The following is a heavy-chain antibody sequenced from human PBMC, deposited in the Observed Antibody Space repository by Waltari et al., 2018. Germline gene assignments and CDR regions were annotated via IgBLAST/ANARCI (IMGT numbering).Heavy chain of an antibody. CDR1: GDSVSNYYW. Sequence: QLQLQQSGPGLVKPSESLSLTCAVSGDSVSNYYWWSWVRQSPGKWLEWIGQIHGSGKTTYNPSLASRVTVSMDPSNNQFSLKLTSPTAADTAVYYCARDHGRGLYLDSWGQGTLVTVSP. V-gene: IGHV4-4*02. J-gene: IGHJ4*02. D-gene: IGHD1-26*01. CDR2: IHGSGKT. CDR3: ARDHGRGLYLDS.